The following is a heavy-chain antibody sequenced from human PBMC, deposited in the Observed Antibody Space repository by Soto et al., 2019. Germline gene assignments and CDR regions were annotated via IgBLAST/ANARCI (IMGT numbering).Heavy chain of an antibody. CDR2: IYYSGST. CDR3: ARELRFDEDYYGMDV. Sequence: QVQLQESGPGLVKPSQTLSLTCTVSGGSISSGGYYWSWIRQHPGKGMEWIGYIYYSGSTYYNTSLKSRVTISVDTSKNQFSLKLSSVTAADTAVYYCARELRFDEDYYGMDVWSEGTTVTVSP. J-gene: IGHJ6*04. D-gene: IGHD3-10*01. V-gene: IGHV4-31*03. CDR1: GGSISSGGYY.